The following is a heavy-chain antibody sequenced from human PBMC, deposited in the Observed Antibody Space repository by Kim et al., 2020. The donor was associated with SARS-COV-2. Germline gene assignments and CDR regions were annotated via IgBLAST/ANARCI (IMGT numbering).Heavy chain of an antibody. CDR1: GFIFDTYA. V-gene: IGHV3-64*02. J-gene: IGHJ4*02. CDR2: ISSNGADP. CDR3: AREGRHCSGTACYLFDY. Sequence: GGSLRLSCAASGFIFDTYAMHWVRQTPGRRLEYVSAISSNGADPYYADSVKGRFIISRDNSNNTMYLQMGSLRAEDMAVYYCAREGRHCSGTACYLFDYWGQGTLVTVSS. D-gene: IGHD2-2*01.